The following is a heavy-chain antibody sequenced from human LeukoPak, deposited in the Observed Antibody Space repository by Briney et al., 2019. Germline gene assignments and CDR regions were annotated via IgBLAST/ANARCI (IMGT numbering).Heavy chain of an antibody. CDR1: VFTFSSFG. CDR2: IWYDASNK. V-gene: IGHV3-33*01. J-gene: IGHJ4*02. Sequence: GGSLRLSCAASVFTFSSFGMHWVRQAPGKGLERVAVIWYDASNKYYADSVKRQFTISRDNSKNTLYLQMNCLRDDDTAVYYCVRGVGVSRFNYLDSWGQGTLVIVSS. CDR3: VRGVGVSRFNYLDS. D-gene: IGHD6-13*01.